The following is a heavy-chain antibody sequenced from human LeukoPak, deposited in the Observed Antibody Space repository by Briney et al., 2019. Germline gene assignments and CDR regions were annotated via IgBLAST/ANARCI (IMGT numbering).Heavy chain of an antibody. Sequence: SETLSLTCTVSGGSISSGDYYWSWIRQPPGKGLEWIGSIHYSGSTYYNPSLKSRVTISVDTSKNQFSLKLSSVTAADTAVYYCARTAGSQAEHFQHWGQGTLVTVSS. CDR1: GGSISSGDYY. D-gene: IGHD1-1*01. CDR3: ARTAGSQAEHFQH. CDR2: IHYSGST. J-gene: IGHJ1*01. V-gene: IGHV4-39*07.